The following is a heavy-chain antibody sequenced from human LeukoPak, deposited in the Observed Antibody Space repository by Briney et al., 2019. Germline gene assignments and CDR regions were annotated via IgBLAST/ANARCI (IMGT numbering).Heavy chain of an antibody. CDR1: GYSLGKNYY. D-gene: IGHD3-22*01. V-gene: IGHV4-4*07. Sequence: SETLSLTCAVSGYSLGKNYYWGWIRQPAGQGLEWLGRVYSSGVGNYNPSLTSRVTMSVDTSKNQFSLKLTSLTAADTAVYYCAREEFLHEIDSSGYFVYWGQGTLVTVSS. CDR3: AREEFLHEIDSSGYFVY. J-gene: IGHJ4*02. CDR2: VYSSGVG.